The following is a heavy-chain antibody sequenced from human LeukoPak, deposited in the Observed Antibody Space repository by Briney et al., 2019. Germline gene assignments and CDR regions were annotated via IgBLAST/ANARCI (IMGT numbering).Heavy chain of an antibody. V-gene: IGHV4-34*01. J-gene: IGHJ4*02. Sequence: SETLSLTCAVYGGSFSGYYWSWIRQPPGKGLEWIGEINHSGSTNYNPSLKSRVTISVDTSKNQFSLKLSSVTAADTAVYYCARMTAVAGTVYWGQGTLVTVSS. CDR2: INHSGST. CDR1: GGSFSGYY. D-gene: IGHD6-19*01. CDR3: ARMTAVAGTVY.